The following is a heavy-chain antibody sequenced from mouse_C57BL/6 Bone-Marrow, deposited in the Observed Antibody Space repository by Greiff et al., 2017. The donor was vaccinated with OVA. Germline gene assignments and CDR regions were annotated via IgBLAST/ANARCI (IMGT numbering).Heavy chain of an antibody. CDR2: ILPGSGST. V-gene: IGHV1-9*01. Sequence: QVQLQQSGAELMKPGASVKLSCKATGYTFTGYWIEWVKQRPGHGLEWIGEILPGSGSTNYNEKFKGKATFTADKSSNTASMQLSSLTTEDSASYYCARSRILRYLDYFCDWGQGTTRTVSS. D-gene: IGHD1-1*01. J-gene: IGHJ2*01. CDR1: GYTFTGYW. CDR3: ARSRILRYLDYFCD.